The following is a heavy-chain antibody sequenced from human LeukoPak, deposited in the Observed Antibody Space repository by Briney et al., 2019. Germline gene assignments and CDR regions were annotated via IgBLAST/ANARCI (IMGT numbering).Heavy chain of an antibody. CDR1: GFTFSSYS. CDR2: ISSSNSYI. CDR3: ARDHSLLVVAGRFGY. V-gene: IGHV3-21*01. J-gene: IGHJ4*02. Sequence: KPGGSLRLSCAASGFTFSSYSMNWVRQAPGKGLEWVSSISSSNSYIYNADSVKGRFTISRDNAKNSLYLQMNSLRAEDTAVYYCARDHSLLVVAGRFGYWGQGTLVTVSS. D-gene: IGHD6-19*01.